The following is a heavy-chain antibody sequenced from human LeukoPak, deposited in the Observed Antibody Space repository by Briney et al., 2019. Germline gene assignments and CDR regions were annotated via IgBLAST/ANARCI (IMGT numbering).Heavy chain of an antibody. V-gene: IGHV3-20*04. CDR3: ARELYTRDGYNSYMDV. CDR1: GFSFSSYA. D-gene: IGHD5-24*01. Sequence: PGGSLRLSCATSGFSFSSYAMSWVRQAPGTGLEWVSGINWNGGTTAYADSVQGRFTISRDNAKNSLYLQMNSLRAEDTAVYYCARELYTRDGYNSYMDVWGRGTTVTVSS. CDR2: INWNGGTT. J-gene: IGHJ6*03.